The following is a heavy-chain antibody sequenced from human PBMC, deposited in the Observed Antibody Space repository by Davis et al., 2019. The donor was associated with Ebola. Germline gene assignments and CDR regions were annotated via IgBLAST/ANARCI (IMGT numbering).Heavy chain of an antibody. J-gene: IGHJ4*02. D-gene: IGHD3-10*01. CDR3: ARDRYYYGSGSYGD. V-gene: IGHV3-30-3*01. Sequence: GESLKISCAASGFSFSSYWMSWVRQAPGKGLEWVAVISYDGSNKYYADSVKGRFTISRDNAKNSLYLQMNSLRDEDTAVYYCARDRYYYGSGSYGDWGQGTLVTVSS. CDR1: GFSFSSYW. CDR2: ISYDGSNK.